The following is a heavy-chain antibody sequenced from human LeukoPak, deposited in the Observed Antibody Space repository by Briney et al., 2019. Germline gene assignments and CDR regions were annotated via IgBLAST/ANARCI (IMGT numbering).Heavy chain of an antibody. CDR3: ARTLRLRRGYYMDV. V-gene: IGHV1-8*01. D-gene: IGHD4-17*01. CDR1: GYTFTSYD. J-gene: IGHJ6*03. CDR2: MNPNSGNT. Sequence: ASLKVSCKASGYTFTSYDINWVRQATGQGLEWMGWMNPNSGNTGYAQKFQGRVTMTRNTSISTAYMELSSLRSEDTAVYYCARTLRLRRGYYMDVWGKGTTVTVSS.